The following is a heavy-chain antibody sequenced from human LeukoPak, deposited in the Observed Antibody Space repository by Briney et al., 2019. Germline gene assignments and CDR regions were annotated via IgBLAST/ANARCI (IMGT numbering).Heavy chain of an antibody. CDR2: INPNSGGT. V-gene: IGHV1-2*02. CDR1: GYTFTGYY. CDR3: ARDSQRSSGWSQMQYNWFDP. Sequence: ASVKVSCKASGYTFTGYYMHWVRQGPGQGLEWMGWINPNSGGTNYAQKFQGRVTMTRDTSISTAYMELSRLRSDDTAVYYCARDSQRSSGWSQMQYNWFDPWGQGTLVTVSS. D-gene: IGHD6-19*01. J-gene: IGHJ5*02.